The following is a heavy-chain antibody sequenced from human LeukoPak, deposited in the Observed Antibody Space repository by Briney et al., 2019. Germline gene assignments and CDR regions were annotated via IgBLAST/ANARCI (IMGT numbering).Heavy chain of an antibody. V-gene: IGHV4-39*01. J-gene: IGHJ5*02. CDR2: IYCSGST. CDR3: ARHQLTVVTPSPWFDP. CDR1: GGSISSSSYY. Sequence: SETLSLTCTVSGGSISSSSYYWGWIRQPPGKGLEWIGSIYCSGSTYYNPSLKSRVTISVDTSKNQFSLKLSSVTAADTAVYYCARHQLTVVTPSPWFDPWGQGPLVPVSS. D-gene: IGHD4-23*01.